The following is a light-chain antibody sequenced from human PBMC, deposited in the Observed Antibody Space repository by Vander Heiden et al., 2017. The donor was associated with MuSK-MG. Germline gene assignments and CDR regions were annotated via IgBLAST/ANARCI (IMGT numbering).Light chain of an antibody. CDR1: QSVSTY. CDR3: QQSYSCPPT. CDR2: AAS. V-gene: IGKV1-39*01. J-gene: IGKJ3*01. Sequence: IQMTPSPSSLSATVGDKINLTCRASQSVSTYLNWYQQKGGKAPRLLIYAASSLQSGVPSRFSGSGSGTDFTLTISSLQPEDFAIYYCQQSYSCPPTFGHGTKVEIK.